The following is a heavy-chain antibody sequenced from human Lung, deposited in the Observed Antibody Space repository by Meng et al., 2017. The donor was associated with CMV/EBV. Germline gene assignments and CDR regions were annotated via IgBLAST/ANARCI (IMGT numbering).Heavy chain of an antibody. V-gene: IGHV3-21*01. CDR3: ASRDRDIQLWLPFDQ. CDR2: IDSSSTYI. J-gene: IGHJ4*02. D-gene: IGHD5-18*01. CDR1: GFTFRNYN. Sequence: GASXKISCAASGFTFRNYNMNWVRQAPGKGLEWVSSIDSSSTYIYYEESVKGRFTISRDNAKNSLLLQMNSLRAEDTAVYYCASRDRDIQLWLPFDQWGQGXPVTVSS.